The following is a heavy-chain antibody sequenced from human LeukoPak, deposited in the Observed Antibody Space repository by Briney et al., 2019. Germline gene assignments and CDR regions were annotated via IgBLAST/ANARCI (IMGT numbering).Heavy chain of an antibody. CDR3: AKARHYYDSSVGAFDI. CDR2: ISGSGGST. Sequence: PGGSLRLSCAASGFTFSSYAMSWVRQAPGKGLEWVSAISGSGGSTYYADSVKGRFTISRDNSKNTLYLQMNSLRAEDTAVYYCAKARHYYDSSVGAFDIWGQGTMVTVSS. D-gene: IGHD3-22*01. CDR1: GFTFSSYA. V-gene: IGHV3-23*01. J-gene: IGHJ3*02.